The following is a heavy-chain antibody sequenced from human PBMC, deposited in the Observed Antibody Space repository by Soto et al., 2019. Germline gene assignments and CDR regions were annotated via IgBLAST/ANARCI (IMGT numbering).Heavy chain of an antibody. V-gene: IGHV2-5*02. CDR1: GFSLSSSGVS. Sequence: QVTLKESGPTLVEPTQTLTLTCTFSGFSLSSSGVSVAWIRQPPGKALQWLALIFWDDEKWYSPSLKNRLTITKDTSKNQVVLTMTKVDPVDTGTYFCSQRTGVTVASGFNVWGQGTMVTVSS. D-gene: IGHD3-9*01. J-gene: IGHJ3*01. CDR2: IFWDDEK. CDR3: SQRTGVTVASGFNV.